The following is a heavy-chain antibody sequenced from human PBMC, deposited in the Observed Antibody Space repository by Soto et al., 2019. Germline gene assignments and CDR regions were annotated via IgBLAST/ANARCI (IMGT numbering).Heavy chain of an antibody. Sequence: ASETLSLTCTVSGGSISSGNYYWSWIRQPPGKGLEWIGYIYYSGSTYYNPSLKSRVTISVDRSKNQFSLKLTSVTVADTAVYFCARDGRFMLRGFSLYNGMDVWGQGTTVTVSS. CDR1: GGSISSGNYY. V-gene: IGHV4-30-4*02. CDR2: IYYSGST. D-gene: IGHD3-10*01. CDR3: ARDGRFMLRGFSLYNGMDV. J-gene: IGHJ6*02.